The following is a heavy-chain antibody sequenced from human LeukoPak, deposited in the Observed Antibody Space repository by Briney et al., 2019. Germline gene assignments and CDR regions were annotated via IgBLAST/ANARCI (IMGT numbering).Heavy chain of an antibody. Sequence: PGGSLRLSCAASGFTFSSYAMSWVRQAPGKGLEWVSAISGSGGSTYYADSVKGRFTISRDNSKNTLYLQMNSLRAEDTAVYYCAKVSLGYCSGGSCYSFSDYWGQGTWSPSPQ. J-gene: IGHJ4*02. CDR1: GFTFSSYA. D-gene: IGHD2-15*01. CDR2: ISGSGGST. V-gene: IGHV3-23*01. CDR3: AKVSLGYCSGGSCYSFSDY.